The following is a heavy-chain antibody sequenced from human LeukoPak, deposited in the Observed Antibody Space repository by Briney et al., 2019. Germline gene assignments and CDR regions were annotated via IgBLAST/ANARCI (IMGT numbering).Heavy chain of an antibody. D-gene: IGHD6-13*01. CDR2: INPSGGST. CDR1: GYTFTSYY. V-gene: IGHV1-46*01. CDR3: ARDGGRSSSWYGWHY. Sequence: ASVNVSCKASGYTFTSYYMHWVRQPPGQGLEWMGIINPSGGSTSYAQKFRGRVTMTRDTSTSTVYMELSSLRSEDTAVYYCARDGGRSSSWYGWHYWGQGTLVTVSS. J-gene: IGHJ4*02.